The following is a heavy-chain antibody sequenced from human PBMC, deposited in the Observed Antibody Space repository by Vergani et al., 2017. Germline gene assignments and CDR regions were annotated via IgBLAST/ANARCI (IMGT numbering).Heavy chain of an antibody. J-gene: IGHJ6*02. D-gene: IGHD6-13*01. Sequence: QVQLQESGPGLVKPSETLSLTCTVSGGSISSYYWSWIRQPPGKGLEWIGYIYYSGSTNYNPSLKSRVTISVDTSKNQFSLKLSSVTAADTAVYYCAGATGYSSSWSQFLYYYYGMDVWGQGTTVTVSS. CDR2: IYYSGST. CDR1: GGSISSYY. V-gene: IGHV4-59*01. CDR3: AGATGYSSSWSQFLYYYYGMDV.